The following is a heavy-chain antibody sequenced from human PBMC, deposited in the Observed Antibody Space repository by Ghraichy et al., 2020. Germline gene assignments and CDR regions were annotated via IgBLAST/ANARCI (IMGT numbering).Heavy chain of an antibody. Sequence: GGSLRLSCAASGFTFSSYAMSWVRQAPGKGLEWVSAISGSGGSTYYADSVKGRFTISRDNSKNTLYLQMNSLRAEDTAVYYCAKDGPFGVVVTAWYFDLWGRGTLVTVSS. V-gene: IGHV3-23*01. CDR2: ISGSGGST. J-gene: IGHJ2*01. CDR3: AKDGPFGVVVTAWYFDL. CDR1: GFTFSSYA. D-gene: IGHD2-21*02.